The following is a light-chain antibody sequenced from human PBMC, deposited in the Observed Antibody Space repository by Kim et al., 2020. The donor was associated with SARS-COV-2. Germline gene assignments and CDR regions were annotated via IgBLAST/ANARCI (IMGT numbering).Light chain of an antibody. J-gene: IGLJ2*01. CDR1: SLRSYY. V-gene: IGLV3-19*01. CDR2: GKN. CDR3: NSRDSSGNHVV. Sequence: ALRQTVRITGQGDSLRSYYASWYQQKPGQAPVLVIYGKNNRPSGIPDRFSGSSSGNTASLTITGAQAEDEADYYCNSRDSSGNHVVFGGGTKLTVL.